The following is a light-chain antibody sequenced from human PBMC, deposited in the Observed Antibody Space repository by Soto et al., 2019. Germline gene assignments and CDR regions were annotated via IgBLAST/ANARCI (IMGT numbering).Light chain of an antibody. CDR2: DVS. CDR3: QQYNSYPWT. CDR1: QSISNW. Sequence: DIQMTQSPSTLSASVGDRVTITCRASQSISNWLAWYQQKPGKAPKLLIYDVSRLESGVPSRFSGSGSGTEFTLNISSLQPDDFATYYCQQYNSYPWTFGQGTEVEIK. V-gene: IGKV1-5*01. J-gene: IGKJ1*01.